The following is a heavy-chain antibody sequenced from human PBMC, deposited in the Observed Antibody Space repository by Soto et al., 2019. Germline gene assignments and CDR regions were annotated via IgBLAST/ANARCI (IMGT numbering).Heavy chain of an antibody. D-gene: IGHD3-10*01. CDR3: ARVGGVLLCFGEAHSSGAFDI. CDR1: GGTVSSYA. Sequence: QVQLVQSGAEGKKPGSSVKVSCKASGGTVSSYAISGVRQAPGQGREWMGGIIPIFGTANYAQKFQGRVTISGDECTSTAYMELSSLRSEGTGVYYCARVGGVLLCFGEAHSSGAFDIWGQGPMVPVSS. J-gene: IGHJ3*02. V-gene: IGHV1-69*01. CDR2: IIPIFGTA.